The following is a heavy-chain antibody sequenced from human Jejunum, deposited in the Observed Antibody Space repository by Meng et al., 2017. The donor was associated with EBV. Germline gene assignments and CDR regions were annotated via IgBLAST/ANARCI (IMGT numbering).Heavy chain of an antibody. D-gene: IGHD2-15*01. J-gene: IGHJ4*02. CDR3: AKDGALGYCSGGSCYLDY. V-gene: IGHV3-30*18. CDR1: GFTFSTYG. Sequence: QVQLVESGXGVVQPGXSVSVSXSAAGFTFSTYGMHWVRQAPGRGLEWVAAISSDGSSKYYADSVKGRFTISRDDFVSTLYLQMNSLRVEDAAAYYCAKDGALGYCSGGSCYLDYWGQGTLVTVSS. CDR2: ISSDGSSK.